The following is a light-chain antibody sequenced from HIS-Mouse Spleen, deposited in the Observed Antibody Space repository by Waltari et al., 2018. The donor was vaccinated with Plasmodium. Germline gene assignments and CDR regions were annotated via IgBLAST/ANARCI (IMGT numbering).Light chain of an antibody. Sequence: SYELTQPPSVSVSPGQTARITCSGDALPKKYAYWYQQKSGQAPLLVIYEYSERPSGIPERCSGTSSWTMATLTISGAQVEDEADYYCYSTDSSGNHRVFGGGTKLTVL. CDR2: EYS. V-gene: IGLV3-10*01. CDR1: ALPKKY. J-gene: IGLJ3*02. CDR3: YSTDSSGNHRV.